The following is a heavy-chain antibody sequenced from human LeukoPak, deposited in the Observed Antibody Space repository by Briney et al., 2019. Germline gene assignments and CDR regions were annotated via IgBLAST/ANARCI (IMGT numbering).Heavy chain of an antibody. J-gene: IGHJ4*02. CDR3: ARRAGAYSHPYDY. D-gene: IGHD4/OR15-4a*01. V-gene: IGHV3-53*01. CDR2: IYSGST. Sequence: GGSLRLSCTVSGFTVTSNSMSWVRQAPGKGLEWVSFIYSGSTHYSDSVKGRFTISRDNSKNTLYLQMNSLRAEDTAVYYCARRAGAYSHPYDYWGQGALVTVSS. CDR1: GFTVTSNS.